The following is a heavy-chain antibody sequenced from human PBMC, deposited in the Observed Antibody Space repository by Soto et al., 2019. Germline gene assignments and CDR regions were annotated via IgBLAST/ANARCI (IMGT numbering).Heavy chain of an antibody. J-gene: IGHJ4*02. CDR2: INAGNGNT. CDR1: GYTFTSYA. D-gene: IGHD3-3*01. Sequence: ASVKVSCKASGYTFTSYAMHWVRQAPGQRLEWMGWINAGNGNTKYSQKFQGRVTITRDTSASTAYMELSSLRSEDTAVYYCARVFSMILEWPTYWGQGTLVTVSS. CDR3: ARVFSMILEWPTY. V-gene: IGHV1-3*01.